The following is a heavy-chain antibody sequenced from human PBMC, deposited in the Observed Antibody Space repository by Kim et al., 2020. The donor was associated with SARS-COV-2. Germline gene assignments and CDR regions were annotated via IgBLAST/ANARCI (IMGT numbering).Heavy chain of an antibody. CDR3: AKGSNYDILTGYYGDNWFDP. J-gene: IGHJ5*02. D-gene: IGHD3-9*01. Sequence: RFTISRDNAKNSLYLQMNSLRAEDTALYYCAKGSNYDILTGYYGDNWFDPWGQGTLVTVSS. V-gene: IGHV3-9*01.